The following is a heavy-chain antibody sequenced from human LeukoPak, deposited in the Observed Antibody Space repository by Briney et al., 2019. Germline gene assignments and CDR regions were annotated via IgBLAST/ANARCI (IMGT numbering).Heavy chain of an antibody. CDR2: ISNDGSKK. CDR1: GFTFSRHG. CDR3: ARDRAWNYFDY. Sequence: GGSLRLSCAPSGFTFSRHGMHWVRQAPGKGLEWVAIISNDGSKKYYAHSVEGRFTISRDNSKNTLYLQMDSLRAEDTAVYYCARDRAWNYFDYWGQGTLVTVSS. V-gene: IGHV3-30*03. J-gene: IGHJ4*02. D-gene: IGHD3-3*01.